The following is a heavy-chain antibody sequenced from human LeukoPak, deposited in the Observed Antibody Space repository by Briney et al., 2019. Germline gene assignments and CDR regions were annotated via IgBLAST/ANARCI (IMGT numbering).Heavy chain of an antibody. D-gene: IGHD6-19*01. CDR2: IYDSGNT. V-gene: IGHV4-39*02. J-gene: IGHJ4*02. Sequence: SETLSLTCVVSGGSISRSNSYWAWVRQPPGKGLEWIGSIYDSGNTYYNPSLGSRVTVSADTSKNHFSLKLRSVTAADTAVYYCATGGGIAVAHAWGQGSLVTVSS. CDR3: ATGGGIAVAHA. CDR1: GGSISRSNSY.